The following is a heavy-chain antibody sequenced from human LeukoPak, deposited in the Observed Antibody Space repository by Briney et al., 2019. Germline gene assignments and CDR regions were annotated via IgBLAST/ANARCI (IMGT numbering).Heavy chain of an antibody. V-gene: IGHV3-30*18. CDR1: GFTFSSYG. CDR3: AKDGGPRLFALIAVAGEYFDY. Sequence: GGSLRLSCAASGFTFSSYGMHWVRQAPGKGLEWVAVISYDGSNKYYADSVKGRFTISRDNSKNTLYLQMNSLGAEDTAVYYCAKDGGPRLFALIAVAGEYFDYWGQGTLVTVSS. CDR2: ISYDGSNK. J-gene: IGHJ4*02. D-gene: IGHD6-19*01.